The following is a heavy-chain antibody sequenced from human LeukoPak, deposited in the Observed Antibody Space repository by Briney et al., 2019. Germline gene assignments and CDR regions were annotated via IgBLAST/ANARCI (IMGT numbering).Heavy chain of an antibody. V-gene: IGHV3-11*05. CDR3: ARDRYSSSWFDI. CDR2: ISSSSSFT. CDR1: GFTYIDAW. D-gene: IGHD6-13*01. Sequence: GGSLRLSCVASGFTYIDAWMGWVRQAPGKGLEWVSYISSSSSFTNYADSVKGRFTISRDNAKTSLYLQMNSLRAEDTAVYYCARDRYSSSWFDIWGQGTKVTVSS. J-gene: IGHJ3*02.